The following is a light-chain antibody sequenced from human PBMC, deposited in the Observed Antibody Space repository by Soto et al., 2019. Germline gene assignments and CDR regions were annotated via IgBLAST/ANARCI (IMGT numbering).Light chain of an antibody. V-gene: IGKV3-11*01. CDR2: DAP. CDR1: QNINSY. CDR3: HQRSNWPRT. Sequence: EIMLTQSPATLSLSPGDRATLSCRASQNINSYLAWYQQKPGQAPSLLIYDAPNRATGIPARFSGSGSGTVFTLTISCLEPEDFAVYYCHQRSNWPRTFGQGTKLEI. J-gene: IGKJ2*01.